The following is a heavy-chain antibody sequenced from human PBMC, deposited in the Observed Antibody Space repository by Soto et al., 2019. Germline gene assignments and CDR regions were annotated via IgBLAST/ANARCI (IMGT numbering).Heavy chain of an antibody. CDR1: GYIFTSYA. CDR3: ARSLAAAGAGFLLIAH. Sequence: PWASVKVSCKASGYIFTSYAMHWVRQAPGQGLEWMAWINSGSGDTRYSEKFQGRLTITRDTPADTAYMELRSLRSEDTAVYYCARSLAAAGAGFLLIAHWGQGTVVTVSS. V-gene: IGHV1-3*01. D-gene: IGHD6-13*01. CDR2: INSGSGDT. J-gene: IGHJ5*02.